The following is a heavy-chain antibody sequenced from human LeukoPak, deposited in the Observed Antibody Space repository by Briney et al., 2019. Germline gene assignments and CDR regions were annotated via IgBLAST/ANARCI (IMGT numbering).Heavy chain of an antibody. CDR2: IIPMFGTA. Sequence: SVTVSCKASGGTFSTYGISWVRQAPGQGLEWMGGIIPMFGTAKYAQTFQGRVTISTDVSTTPAYMDLTSLKSEDTAVFSCARAGADDFSSGSTFDHWGQGTLVTVSS. CDR1: GGTFSTYG. D-gene: IGHD3-3*01. V-gene: IGHV1-69*05. J-gene: IGHJ5*02. CDR3: ARAGADDFSSGSTFDH.